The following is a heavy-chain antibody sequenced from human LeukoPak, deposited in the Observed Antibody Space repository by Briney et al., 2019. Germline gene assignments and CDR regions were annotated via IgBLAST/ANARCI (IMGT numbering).Heavy chain of an antibody. CDR2: ISYDGSNK. V-gene: IGHV3-30*03. D-gene: IGHD2-21*01. Sequence: GGSLRLSCAASGFTFSSYGMHWVRQAPGKGLEWVAVISYDGSNKYYADSVKGRFTISRDNSKNTLYLQMNSLRAEDTAVYYCARDRAYSTFDFWGQGTLVTVSS. J-gene: IGHJ4*02. CDR3: ARDRAYSTFDF. CDR1: GFTFSSYG.